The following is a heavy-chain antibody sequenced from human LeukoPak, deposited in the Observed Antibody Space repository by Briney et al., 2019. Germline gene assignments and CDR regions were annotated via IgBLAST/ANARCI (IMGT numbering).Heavy chain of an antibody. V-gene: IGHV4-59*01. CDR2: IYYSGST. CDR1: GGSISNYY. D-gene: IGHD2-15*01. CDR3: AASDCSGGSCCPSSYYYYGMDV. J-gene: IGHJ6*02. Sequence: TSETLSLTCTVSGGSISNYYWSWIRQPPGKGLEWIGYIYYSGSTNYNPSLKSRVTISVDTSKNQFSLKLSSVTAADTAVYYCAASDCSGGSCCPSSYYYYGMDVWGQGTTVTVSS.